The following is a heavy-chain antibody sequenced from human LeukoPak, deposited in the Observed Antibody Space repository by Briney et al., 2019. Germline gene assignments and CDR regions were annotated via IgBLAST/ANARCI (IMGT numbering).Heavy chain of an antibody. D-gene: IGHD1-20*01. CDR2: VAHTGST. J-gene: IGHJ3*01. CDR1: GDSVSSSHW. CDR3: ARLVVYNWTPRAFDV. Sequence: SGTLSLTCAVSGDSVSSSHWWSWVRQPPGKGLEWIGEVAHTGSTKFTPSLRSRATISIDWSKNQFSLNLTSVTAPDTATYFCARLVVYNWTPRAFDVWGQGTMVTVSS. V-gene: IGHV4-4*02.